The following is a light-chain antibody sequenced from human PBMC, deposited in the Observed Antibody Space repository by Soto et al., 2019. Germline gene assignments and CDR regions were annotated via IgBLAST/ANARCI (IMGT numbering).Light chain of an antibody. J-gene: IGLJ2*01. CDR3: SSYTNSSPYVV. Sequence: QSVLTQPRSVSGSPGQSVTISCTGTSSDVGGYNYVSWYQQHPGKAPKLMIYDVSNRPSGVSNRFSGSKSGNTASLTISGLQAEDEADYYCSSYTNSSPYVVFGGGTKLTVL. V-gene: IGLV2-14*01. CDR1: SSDVGGYNY. CDR2: DVS.